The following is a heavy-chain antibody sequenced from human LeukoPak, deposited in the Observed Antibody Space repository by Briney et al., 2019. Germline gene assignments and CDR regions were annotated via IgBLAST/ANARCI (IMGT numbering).Heavy chain of an antibody. Sequence: GGSLRLSCAASGFTVSSNDISWVRQAPGKGLEWVSIIESGGNTYYADSVKGRFTISRDNSKTTVFLQMNSLRAEDTAFYYCAKRVGYGYGIDIWGPGTMVTVSS. CDR1: GFTVSSND. J-gene: IGHJ3*02. CDR2: IESGGNT. CDR3: AKRVGYGYGIDI. V-gene: IGHV3-53*01. D-gene: IGHD4-17*01.